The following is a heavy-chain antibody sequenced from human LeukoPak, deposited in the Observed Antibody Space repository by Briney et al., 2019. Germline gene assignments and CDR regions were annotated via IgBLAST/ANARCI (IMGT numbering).Heavy chain of an antibody. D-gene: IGHD1-26*01. Sequence: PGGSLRLSCVGSGFTFADYAMTWVRQAPGKGLQWVSGISNGLDTEYADSVKGRFTISRDDSQNTVFLQMNFLTAGDTAMYYCAFSKAGVLGAPSDYWGQGTLVAVSS. V-gene: IGHV3-23*01. CDR3: AFSKAGVLGAPSDY. CDR1: GFTFADYA. CDR2: ISNGLDT. J-gene: IGHJ4*02.